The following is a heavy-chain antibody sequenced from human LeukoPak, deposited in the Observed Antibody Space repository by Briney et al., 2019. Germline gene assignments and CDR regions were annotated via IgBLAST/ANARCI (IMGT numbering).Heavy chain of an antibody. Sequence: SETLSLTCAVYGGSFSGYYWSWIRQPPGKGLEWIGEINHSGSTNYDPSLKSRVTISVDTSKNQFSLKLSSVTAADTAVYYCAASYYDSSGVDYWGQGTLVTVSS. V-gene: IGHV4-34*01. D-gene: IGHD3-22*01. CDR1: GGSFSGYY. J-gene: IGHJ4*02. CDR2: INHSGST. CDR3: AASYYDSSGVDY.